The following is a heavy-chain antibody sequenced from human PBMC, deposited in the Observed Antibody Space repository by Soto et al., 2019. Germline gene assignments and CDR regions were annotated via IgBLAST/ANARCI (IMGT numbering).Heavy chain of an antibody. CDR2: INAGNGNT. CDR3: ARGWRDGYNYYFDY. Sequence: ASVKVSCKASGYTFTSHAMHWVRQAPGQRLEWMGWINAGNGNTKYSQKFQGRVTITRDTSASTAYMELSSLRSEDTAVYYCARGWRDGYNYYFDYWGQGTLVTVSS. CDR1: GYTFTSHA. J-gene: IGHJ4*02. D-gene: IGHD1-1*01. V-gene: IGHV1-3*01.